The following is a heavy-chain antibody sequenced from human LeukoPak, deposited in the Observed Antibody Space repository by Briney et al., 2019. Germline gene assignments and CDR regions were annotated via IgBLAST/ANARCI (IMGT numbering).Heavy chain of an antibody. Sequence: GGSVRLSCAASGFTFGDYYMNWIRQAPGKGLEWVSYISSSGSTIYYADSVKGRFTISRDNAKNSLYLQMNSLRAEDTAVYYCARERSSSWYDYYYYYYMDVWGKGTTVTVSS. CDR1: GFTFGDYY. V-gene: IGHV3-11*04. CDR2: ISSSGSTI. D-gene: IGHD6-13*01. CDR3: ARERSSSWYDYYYYYYMDV. J-gene: IGHJ6*03.